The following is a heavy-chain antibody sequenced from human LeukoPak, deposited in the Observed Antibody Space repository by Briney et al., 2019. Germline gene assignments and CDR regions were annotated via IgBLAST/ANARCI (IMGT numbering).Heavy chain of an antibody. CDR1: GFNFSSYG. J-gene: IGHJ6*04. Sequence: GRSLRISCAASGFNFSSYGMHWVRQAPGKGLKWVAVISYDGSNMYYADSVKGRFTISRDNSKNTHFLQMNSLRAEDTAVYYCAKDLVAAAGNYYYYGMDVWGKGTTVTVSS. V-gene: IGHV3-30*18. CDR2: ISYDGSNM. CDR3: AKDLVAAAGNYYYYGMDV. D-gene: IGHD6-13*01.